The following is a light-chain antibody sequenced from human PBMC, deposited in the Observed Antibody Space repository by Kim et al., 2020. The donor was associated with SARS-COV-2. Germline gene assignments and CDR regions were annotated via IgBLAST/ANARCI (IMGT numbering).Light chain of an antibody. Sequence: ASVGDTVNITCRASQDISRYLNWYQQKPGKAPKLLIYTASSLQSGVPSRFTGSGSETDFTLTISSLQPEDFATYYCQQTYSASRTFGQGTKVDIK. CDR2: TAS. J-gene: IGKJ1*01. CDR1: QDISRY. V-gene: IGKV1-39*01. CDR3: QQTYSASRT.